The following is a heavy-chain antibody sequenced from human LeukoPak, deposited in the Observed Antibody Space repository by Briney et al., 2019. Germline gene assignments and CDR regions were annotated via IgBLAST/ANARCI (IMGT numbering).Heavy chain of an antibody. V-gene: IGHV3-30*04. CDR3: ARDVAFFSGYSSGWYVGYGYMDV. J-gene: IGHJ6*03. CDR1: GFTFSSYA. CDR2: ISYDGSNK. D-gene: IGHD6-19*01. Sequence: GGSLRLSCAASGFTFSSYAMHWVRQAPGKGLEWVAVISYDGSNKYYADSVKGRFTISRDNSKNTLYLQMNSLRAEDTAVYYCARDVAFFSGYSSGWYVGYGYMDVWGKGTTVTVSS.